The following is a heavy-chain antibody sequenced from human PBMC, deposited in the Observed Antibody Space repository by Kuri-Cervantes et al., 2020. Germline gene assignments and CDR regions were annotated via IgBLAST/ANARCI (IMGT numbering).Heavy chain of an antibody. V-gene: IGHV1-18*04. CDR2: ISAYNGNT. CDR3: ARGKSRRAVFDY. J-gene: IGHJ4*02. CDR1: GYNFTGYY. D-gene: IGHD6-6*01. Sequence: ASVKVSCKASGYNFTGYYIHWVRQAPGQGLEWMGWISAYNGNTNYAQNLQGRVTMTTDTSTSTAYMELRSLTSDDTAVYYCARGKSRRAVFDYWGQGTLVTVS.